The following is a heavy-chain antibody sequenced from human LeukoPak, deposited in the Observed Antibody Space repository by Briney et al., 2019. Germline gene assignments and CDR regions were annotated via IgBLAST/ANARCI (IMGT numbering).Heavy chain of an antibody. Sequence: SETLSLTCTVSGGSISSSSYYWGWIRQPPGKGLEWIGSIYYSGSTYYNPSLKSRVTVSVDTSKNQFSLKLSSVTAADTAVYYCASYGGNTPFDYWGRGTLVTVSS. CDR3: ASYGGNTPFDY. J-gene: IGHJ4*02. V-gene: IGHV4-39*07. CDR1: GGSISSSSYY. D-gene: IGHD4-23*01. CDR2: IYYSGST.